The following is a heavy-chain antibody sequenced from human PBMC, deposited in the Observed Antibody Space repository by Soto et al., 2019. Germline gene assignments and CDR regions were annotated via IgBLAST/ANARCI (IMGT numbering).Heavy chain of an antibody. CDR3: AKDRYSPDYYFDY. V-gene: IGHV3-30*18. D-gene: IGHD2-21*01. J-gene: IGHJ4*02. Sequence: PGGSLRVSCAASGFTFSSYGMHWGRQAPGKGLEWVAVISYDGSNKYYADSVKGRFTISRDNSKNTLYLQMNSLRAEDTAVYYCAKDRYSPDYYFDYWGQGT. CDR2: ISYDGSNK. CDR1: GFTFSSYG.